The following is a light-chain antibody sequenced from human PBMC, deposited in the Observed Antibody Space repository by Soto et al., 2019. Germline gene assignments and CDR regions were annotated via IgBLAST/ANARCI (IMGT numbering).Light chain of an antibody. J-gene: IGKJ5*01. V-gene: IGKV3-11*01. CDR1: QSVTNY. CDR3: QQRSNWPSIT. CDR2: DAS. Sequence: EIVLTQSPATLSLSPGERATLSCRASQSVTNYLAWYQQKPGQAPRLLIYDASNRATGILARFSGSGSGTDFTIKISSLEPEDIAVYYCQQRSNWPSITFGQGTRLEI.